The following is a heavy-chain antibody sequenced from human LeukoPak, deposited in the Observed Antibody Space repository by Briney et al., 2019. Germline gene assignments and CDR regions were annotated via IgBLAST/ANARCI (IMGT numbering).Heavy chain of an antibody. CDR2: INPNSGGT. Sequence: GTSVKVSCKASGYTFTGHYMHWVRQAPGHGPEWMGWINPNSGGTNYAQKFQGRVTMTRDTSISTAYMELSGLRSDDAAVYCCARCSTPHWIFDAFDIWGQGTMVTVSS. J-gene: IGHJ3*02. V-gene: IGHV1-2*02. CDR1: GYTFTGHY. CDR3: ARCSTPHWIFDAFDI. D-gene: IGHD1-1*01.